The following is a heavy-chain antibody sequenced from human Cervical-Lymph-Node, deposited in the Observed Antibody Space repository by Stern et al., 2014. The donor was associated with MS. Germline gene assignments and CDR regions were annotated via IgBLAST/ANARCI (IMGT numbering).Heavy chain of an antibody. J-gene: IGHJ4*02. CDR2: IRSKANNYAT. V-gene: IGHV3-73*02. CDR3: CTSTTVTTNY. CDR1: GFTFSGSA. D-gene: IGHD4-17*01. Sequence: EVQLVQSGGGLVQPGGSLKLSCAASGFTFSGSAMHWVRQASGKGLEWVGRIRSKANNYATGYAVSVKGRFTISRDDSKNTAYLQMNSLKTEDTAVYYCCTSTTVTTNYWGQGTLVTVSS.